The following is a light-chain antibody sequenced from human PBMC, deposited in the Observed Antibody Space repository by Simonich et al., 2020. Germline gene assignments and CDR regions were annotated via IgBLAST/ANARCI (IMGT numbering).Light chain of an antibody. CDR2: DAS. CDR1: QSVSSN. V-gene: IGKV3-11*01. J-gene: IGKJ3*01. CDR3: QQRSNWPLFT. Sequence: IVMTQSPATLSVSPGERATLSCRSIQSVSSNLAWYQQKPGQAPRLLIYDASNRATGIPARFSGSGSGTDFTLTISSLEPEDFAVYYCQQRSNWPLFTFGPGTKVDIK.